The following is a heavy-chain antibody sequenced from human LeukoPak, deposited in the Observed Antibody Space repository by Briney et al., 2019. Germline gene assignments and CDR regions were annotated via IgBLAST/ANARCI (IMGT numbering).Heavy chain of an antibody. V-gene: IGHV1-18*01. Sequence: ASVKVSCKASGYTFTSYGISWVRQAPGQGLEWMGWISAYNGNTNYAQKLQGRVTMTTDTSTSTAYTELRSLRSDDTAVYYCARKYSSSWYSSIIYSPDFDYWGQGTPVTVSS. CDR1: GYTFTSYG. D-gene: IGHD6-13*01. CDR2: ISAYNGNT. J-gene: IGHJ4*02. CDR3: ARKYSSSWYSSIIYSPDFDY.